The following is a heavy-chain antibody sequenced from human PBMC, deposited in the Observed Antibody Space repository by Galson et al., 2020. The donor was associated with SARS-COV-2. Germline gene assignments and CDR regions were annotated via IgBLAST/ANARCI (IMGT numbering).Heavy chain of an antibody. V-gene: IGHV3-9*01. J-gene: IGHJ4*02. D-gene: IGHD1-26*01. CDR1: GFTFDDYA. CDR3: AKVGGGGRDY. Sequence: GGSLRLSCAASGFTFDDYAMHCVRPAPGKGLEWVAGISWNSGSIGYADSVKGRFTISRDNAKNSLYLQMNSLRAEDTALYYCAKVGGGGRDYWGQGTLVTVSS. CDR2: ISWNSGSI.